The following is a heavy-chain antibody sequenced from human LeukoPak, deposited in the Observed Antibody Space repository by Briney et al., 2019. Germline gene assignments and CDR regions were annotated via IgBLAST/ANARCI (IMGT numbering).Heavy chain of an antibody. D-gene: IGHD1-26*01. V-gene: IGHV3-21*01. Sequence: PGGSLRLSCAASGFTFSSYSMNWVRQAPGKGLEWVSSISSSSSYIYYADSVEGRFTISRDNAKNSLYLQMNSLRAEDTAVYYCARGRRETLRSWFDPWGQGTLVTVSS. J-gene: IGHJ5*02. CDR1: GFTFSSYS. CDR3: ARGRRETLRSWFDP. CDR2: ISSSSSYI.